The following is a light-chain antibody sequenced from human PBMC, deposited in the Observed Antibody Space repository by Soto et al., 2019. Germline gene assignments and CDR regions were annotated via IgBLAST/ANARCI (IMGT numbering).Light chain of an antibody. CDR2: GAS. CDR3: QQRSNWPPET. V-gene: IGKV3D-20*02. J-gene: IGKJ1*01. Sequence: ELVMTQSPATLSVSPGERATLSCRTSQSVNSNLAWYQHYLGQAPRLPIFGASSRATGIPDRFSGSGSGTDFTLTISRLEPEDFAVYYCQQRSNWPPETFGQGTKV. CDR1: QSVNSN.